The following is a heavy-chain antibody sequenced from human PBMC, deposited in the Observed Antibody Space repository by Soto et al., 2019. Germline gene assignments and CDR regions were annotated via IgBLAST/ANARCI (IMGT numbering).Heavy chain of an antibody. CDR1: GYSISSDNW. Sequence: ETLSLTCAVSGYSISSDNWLGWIRQPPGKGLEWIGYMYYSGSTHYNPSLKSRVTMSVDTSKNQFSLKLSSVTAVDTAVYYCARSRSGGLYYFDYWGQGTLVTVSS. D-gene: IGHD3-10*01. V-gene: IGHV4-28*01. J-gene: IGHJ4*02. CDR2: MYYSGST. CDR3: ARSRSGGLYYFDY.